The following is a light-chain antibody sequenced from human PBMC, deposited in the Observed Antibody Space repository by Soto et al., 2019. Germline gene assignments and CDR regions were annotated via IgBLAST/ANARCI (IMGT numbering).Light chain of an antibody. J-gene: IGKJ1*01. CDR3: QQYGSSPPT. CDR1: QSIISSF. V-gene: IGKV3-20*01. CDR2: GAS. Sequence: EIVLTQSPGTLSLSPGERATLPCRASQSIISSFLAWYQHKPGQAPRLLIYGASNRATGIPDRFSGSGSGTDFTRTISRVEPEDFAVYFCQQYGSSPPTFGRGTKVEIK.